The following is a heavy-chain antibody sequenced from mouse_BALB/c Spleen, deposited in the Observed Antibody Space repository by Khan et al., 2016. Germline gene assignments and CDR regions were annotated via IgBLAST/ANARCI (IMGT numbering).Heavy chain of an antibody. J-gene: IGHJ3*01. Sequence: EVQLVESGGGLVQPKGSLKLSCAASGFTFNTYAMNWVRQAPGKGLEWVARIRSKSNNYATYYADSVKDRFTISRDDSQSMLYLQMNNLKTEDTAMYYCGRGIISGYYGFPWFAYWGQGTLVTVSA. V-gene: IGHV10-1*02. D-gene: IGHD1-1*01. CDR1: GFTFNTYA. CDR2: IRSKSNNYAT. CDR3: GRGIISGYYGFPWFAY.